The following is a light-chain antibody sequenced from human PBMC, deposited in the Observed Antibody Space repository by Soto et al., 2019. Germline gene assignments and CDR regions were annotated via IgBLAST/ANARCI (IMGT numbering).Light chain of an antibody. CDR3: QQYGSSRWT. J-gene: IGKJ1*01. V-gene: IGKV3-20*01. Sequence: EVVLTQSPGTLSLSRGERATLSCRASERIYSAYLGWYQQKPGQAPRLLIYGTSSRATGIPDRFSGSGSGTDFTLTISRLEPEDFAVYYCQQYGSSRWTFGQGTKVDIK. CDR1: ERIYSAY. CDR2: GTS.